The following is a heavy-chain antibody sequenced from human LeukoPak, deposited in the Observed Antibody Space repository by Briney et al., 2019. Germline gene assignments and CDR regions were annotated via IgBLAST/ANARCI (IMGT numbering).Heavy chain of an antibody. CDR3: ARDRFYGSGSYTLWFDP. V-gene: IGHV4-34*01. Sequence: PSETLSLTCAVYGGSLSGYYWSCIRQPPGKGLEWIGEVNHSGSTNYKPSLKSRVTISVDTSKNQISLKLSSVTAADTAVYYCARDRFYGSGSYTLWFDPWGQGTLVTVSS. CDR1: GGSLSGYY. J-gene: IGHJ5*02. CDR2: VNHSGST. D-gene: IGHD3-10*01.